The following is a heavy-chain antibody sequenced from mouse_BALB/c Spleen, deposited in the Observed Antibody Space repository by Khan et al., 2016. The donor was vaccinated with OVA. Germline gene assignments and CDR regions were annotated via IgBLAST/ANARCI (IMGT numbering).Heavy chain of an antibody. CDR1: GFSLTNYG. CDR2: IRSDGST. CDR3: ARQPYYHYNIMDY. Sequence: VQLQESGPGLVAPSQSLSITCTISGFSLTNYGVHWVRQPPGKGLEWLVVIRSDGSTTYNSALKSRLTISKDNSESQVFLKMNSLQTDDTAMYFCARQPYYHYNIMDYWGQGTSVTVSS. V-gene: IGHV2-6-1*01. D-gene: IGHD2-10*01. J-gene: IGHJ4*01.